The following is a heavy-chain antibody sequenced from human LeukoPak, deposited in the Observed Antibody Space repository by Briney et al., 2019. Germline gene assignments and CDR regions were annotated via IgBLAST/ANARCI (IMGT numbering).Heavy chain of an antibody. J-gene: IGHJ4*02. CDR2: IYPGDSHT. Sequence: GESLQISCKGSGYSFTSYWIGWVRQMPGKGLEWVGIIYPGDSHTRYSPSFQGQVTMSADKSISTAHLQWSSLKASDTAMYYCARHYYDSSGYLHFDYWGQGTLVTVSS. V-gene: IGHV5-51*01. CDR1: GYSFTSYW. D-gene: IGHD3-22*01. CDR3: ARHYYDSSGYLHFDY.